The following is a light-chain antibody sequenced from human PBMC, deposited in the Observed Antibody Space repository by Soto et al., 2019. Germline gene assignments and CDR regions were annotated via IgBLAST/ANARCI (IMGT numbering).Light chain of an antibody. CDR1: TSDVGGYNY. CDR2: DVR. CDR3: SSYTSISTLDVV. J-gene: IGLJ2*01. V-gene: IGLV2-14*01. Sequence: QSALTQPASVSGSPGQSSTISCTGTTSDVGGYNYVSWYQQHPGKATNLMIYDVRNRPSGVSDRFSGSKSGNTASLTISGLQAEDEADYYCSSYTSISTLDVVFGGGTNVIVL.